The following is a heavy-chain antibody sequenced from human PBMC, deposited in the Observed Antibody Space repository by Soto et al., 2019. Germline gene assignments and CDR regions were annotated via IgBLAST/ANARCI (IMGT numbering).Heavy chain of an antibody. Sequence: GESLKISCAASGFTFSSYSMNWVRQAPGKGLEWVSSISSSSSYIYYADSVKGRFTISRDNAKNSLYLQMNSLRAEDTAVYYCARDRVVTTTPAYYYYYGMDVWGQGTTVTVSS. V-gene: IGHV3-21*01. CDR1: GFTFSSYS. D-gene: IGHD3-10*01. CDR2: ISSSSSYI. J-gene: IGHJ6*02. CDR3: ARDRVVTTTPAYYYYYGMDV.